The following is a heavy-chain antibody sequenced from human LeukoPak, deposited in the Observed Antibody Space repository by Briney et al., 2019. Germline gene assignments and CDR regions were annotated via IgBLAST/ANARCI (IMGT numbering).Heavy chain of an antibody. CDR2: IYSGGST. J-gene: IGHJ6*03. Sequence: PGGSVRLSCAASGFTVSSNYMSWVRQAPGKGLEWVSVIYSGGSTYYADSVKGRFTISRDNSKNTLYLQMSSLRAEDTAVYYCARVVYSNYDYYYYYYMDVWGKGTTVTVSS. D-gene: IGHD4-11*01. CDR1: GFTVSSNY. V-gene: IGHV3-53*01. CDR3: ARVVYSNYDYYYYYYMDV.